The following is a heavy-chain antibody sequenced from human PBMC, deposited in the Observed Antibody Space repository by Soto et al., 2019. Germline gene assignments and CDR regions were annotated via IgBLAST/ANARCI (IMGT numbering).Heavy chain of an antibody. V-gene: IGHV4-39*01. CDR3: ATGRSDSGWHDEHF. Sequence: PSETLSLTCTVSNDSIRSGTYYWAWIRQPPGRGLEWIGSLSYLGTTDYNPSLKSRVTISKDASKNQFSLKLTSMTAADTAVYYCATGRSDSGWHDEHFWGQGTLVTVSS. CDR2: LSYLGTT. D-gene: IGHD6-19*01. CDR1: NDSIRSGTYY. J-gene: IGHJ4*02.